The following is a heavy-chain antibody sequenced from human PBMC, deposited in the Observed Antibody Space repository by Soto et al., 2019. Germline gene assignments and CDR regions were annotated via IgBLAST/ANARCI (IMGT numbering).Heavy chain of an antibody. CDR2: ISYDGSNK. D-gene: IGHD1-1*01. Sequence: GGSLRLSCAASGFTFSSYAIHWVRQAPGKGLEWVTVISYDGSNKYYGDSVKGRFTISRDTSKNTVFLQMNSLTAGDTAVYYCAKATAPSGGAFDICGQGTMVTVSS. CDR3: AKATAPSGGAFDI. CDR1: GFTFSSYA. V-gene: IGHV3-30-3*01. J-gene: IGHJ3*02.